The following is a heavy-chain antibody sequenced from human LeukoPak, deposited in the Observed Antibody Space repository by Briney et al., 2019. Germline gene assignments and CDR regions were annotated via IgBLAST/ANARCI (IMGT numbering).Heavy chain of an antibody. CDR3: ATIRGPIDPYYYDSSGYYGGGAFDI. J-gene: IGHJ3*02. Sequence: SVKVSCKASGGTFSSYAISWVRQAPGQGLEWMGGIIPIFGTANYAQKFQGRVTITTAESTSTAYMELSSLRSEDTAVYYCATIRGPIDPYYYDSSGYYGGGAFDIWGQGTMVTVSS. V-gene: IGHV1-69*05. D-gene: IGHD3-22*01. CDR2: IIPIFGTA. CDR1: GGTFSSYA.